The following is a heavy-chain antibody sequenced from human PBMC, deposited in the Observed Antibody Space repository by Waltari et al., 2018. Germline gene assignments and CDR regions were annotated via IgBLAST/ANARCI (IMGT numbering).Heavy chain of an antibody. CDR2: IYYSGST. CDR1: GGSISSGDSY. D-gene: IGHD3-10*01. V-gene: IGHV4-30-4*08. J-gene: IGHJ3*02. Sequence: QVQLQESGPGLVKPSQTLSLTCTVSGGSISSGDSYWSWIRQPPGKGLEWIGYIYYSGSTYYNPSLKSRVTISVDTSKNQFSLKLSSVTAADTAVYYCARGISTMRDAFDIWGQGTMVTVSS. CDR3: ARGISTMRDAFDI.